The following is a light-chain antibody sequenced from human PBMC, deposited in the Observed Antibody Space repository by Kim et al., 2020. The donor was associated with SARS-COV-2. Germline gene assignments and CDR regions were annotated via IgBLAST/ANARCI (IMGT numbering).Light chain of an antibody. CDR3: QHYIRFPYT. V-gene: IGKV1-5*03. CDR2: QAS. CDR1: QIVETY. J-gene: IGKJ2*01. Sequence: SASVGARVTITCRASQIVETYLAWYQQKPGKAPKLLVYQASSLQVGVPSRFSGSGSGAEFTLTINSLQPDDFATYYCQHYIRFPYTFGQGTKLEI.